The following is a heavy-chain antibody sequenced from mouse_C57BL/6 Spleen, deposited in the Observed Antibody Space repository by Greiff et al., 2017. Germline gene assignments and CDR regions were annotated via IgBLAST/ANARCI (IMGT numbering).Heavy chain of an antibody. CDR2: IYPGDGDT. V-gene: IGHV1-82*01. D-gene: IGHD3-2*02. CDR1: GYAFSSSW. CDR3: AREKGYASYYFDY. J-gene: IGHJ2*01. Sequence: QVQLQQSGPELVKPGASVKISCKASGYAFSSSWMNWVKQRPGKGLEWIGRIYPGDGDTNYNGKFKGKATLTADKSSSTAYMQLSSLTSEDSAVYFCAREKGYASYYFDYWGQGTTLTVSS.